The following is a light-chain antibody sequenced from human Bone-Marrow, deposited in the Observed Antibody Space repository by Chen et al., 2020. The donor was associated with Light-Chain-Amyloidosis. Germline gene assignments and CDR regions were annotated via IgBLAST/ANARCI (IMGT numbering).Light chain of an antibody. J-gene: IGLJ1*01. CDR1: TGDIDGYNY. Sequence: QSALAQPASVSGSPGQSITISCTGTTGDIDGYNYVSWYQHHPGRAPKLILYVVSIRPSGVSTRFSGSKSGNTASLTISGLQADAEADYYCNSYSNSNSPYVFGTGTTVTVL. CDR3: NSYSNSNSPYV. CDR2: VVS. V-gene: IGLV2-14*01.